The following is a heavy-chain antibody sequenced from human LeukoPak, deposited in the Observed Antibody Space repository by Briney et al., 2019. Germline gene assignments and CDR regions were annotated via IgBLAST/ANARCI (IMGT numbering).Heavy chain of an antibody. J-gene: IGHJ5*02. Sequence: GASVKVSCKASGYTFTSYYMHWVRQAPGQGLEWMGWINPNSGGTNYAQKFQGRVTMTRDTSISTAYMELSRLRSDDTAVYYCARDAAVGTAMVNYNWFDPWGQGTLVTVSS. D-gene: IGHD5-18*01. CDR2: INPNSGGT. V-gene: IGHV1-2*02. CDR1: GYTFTSYY. CDR3: ARDAAVGTAMVNYNWFDP.